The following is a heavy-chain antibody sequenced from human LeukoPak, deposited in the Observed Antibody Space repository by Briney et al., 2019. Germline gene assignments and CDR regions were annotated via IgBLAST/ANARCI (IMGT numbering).Heavy chain of an antibody. CDR1: GGSISSHY. Sequence: PSETLSLTCTVSGGSISSHYWSWIRQPPGKGLEWIGYIYTSGSTKNNPSLKSRVTISVETSKNQFSLKLSSVTAADTAVYYCATEPVIAVAGIYWGQGTLVTVSS. J-gene: IGHJ4*02. CDR2: IYTSGST. V-gene: IGHV4-4*09. CDR3: ATEPVIAVAGIY. D-gene: IGHD6-19*01.